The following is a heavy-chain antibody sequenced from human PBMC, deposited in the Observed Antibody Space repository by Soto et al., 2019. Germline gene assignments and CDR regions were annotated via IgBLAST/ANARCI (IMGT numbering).Heavy chain of an antibody. CDR1: GFTFSSYA. Sequence: QVQLVESGGGVVQPGRSLRLSCAASGFTFSSYAMHWVRQAPGKGLEWVAVISYDGSNKYYADSVKGRFTISRDNSKNTLYLQMNSLRAEDTAVYYCARDESSGYYSTSSFGYWGQGTLVTVSS. CDR3: ARDESSGYYSTSSFGY. V-gene: IGHV3-30-3*01. J-gene: IGHJ4*02. D-gene: IGHD3-22*01. CDR2: ISYDGSNK.